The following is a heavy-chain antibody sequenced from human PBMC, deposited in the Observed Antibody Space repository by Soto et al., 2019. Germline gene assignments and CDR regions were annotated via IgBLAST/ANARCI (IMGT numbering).Heavy chain of an antibody. J-gene: IGHJ4*02. CDR2: IKSKTDGGTT. CDR3: TTLYDYVWGSYRDFDY. Sequence: EVQLVESGGGLVKPGGSLRLSCAASGFTFSNAWMNRVRQAPGKGLEWVGRIKSKTDGGTTDYPAPVKGRFTISRDDSKNTLYLQMNSLKTEDTAVYYCTTLYDYVWGSYRDFDYWGQGTLVTVSS. CDR1: GFTFSNAW. D-gene: IGHD3-16*02. V-gene: IGHV3-15*07.